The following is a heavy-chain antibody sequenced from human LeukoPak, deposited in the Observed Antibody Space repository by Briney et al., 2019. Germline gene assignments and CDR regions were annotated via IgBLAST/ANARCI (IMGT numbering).Heavy chain of an antibody. V-gene: IGHV4-34*01. CDR2: INHSGST. D-gene: IGHD3-10*01. Sequence: NPSETLSLTCAVYGGSFSGYYWSWIRQPPGKGLEWIGEINHSGSTNYNPSLKSRVTISVDTSKNQFSLKLSSVTAADTAVYYCARDRYYYGSGSYYTPIPRQSYYYYGMDVWGQGTTVTVSS. J-gene: IGHJ6*02. CDR3: ARDRYYYGSGSYYTPIPRQSYYYYGMDV. CDR1: GGSFSGYY.